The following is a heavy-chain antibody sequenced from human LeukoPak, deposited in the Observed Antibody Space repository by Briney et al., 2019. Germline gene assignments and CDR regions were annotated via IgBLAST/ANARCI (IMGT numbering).Heavy chain of an antibody. Sequence: GGSLRLSCAASGFTFSSYWMSWVRQAPGKGLEWVANIKQDGSEKYYVDSVKGRFTISRDNAKNSLYLQMNSLRAEDTAVYYRARMDYGDYIKRDYWGQGTLVTVSS. V-gene: IGHV3-7*01. J-gene: IGHJ4*02. D-gene: IGHD4-17*01. CDR3: ARMDYGDYIKRDY. CDR1: GFTFSSYW. CDR2: IKQDGSEK.